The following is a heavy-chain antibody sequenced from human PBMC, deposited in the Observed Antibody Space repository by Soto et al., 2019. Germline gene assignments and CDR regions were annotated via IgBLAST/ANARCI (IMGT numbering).Heavy chain of an antibody. J-gene: IGHJ4*02. CDR2: ISSSSSYI. Sequence: EVQLVESGGGLVKPGGSLRLSCAASGFTFSSYSMNCVRQAPGKGLEWVSSISSSSSYIYYADSVKGRLTISRDKAQNSLYLQMNSLSAEDTAVYYCARGYDSSGYLFDYWGQGTLVTVSS. D-gene: IGHD3-22*01. CDR1: GFTFSSYS. CDR3: ARGYDSSGYLFDY. V-gene: IGHV3-21*01.